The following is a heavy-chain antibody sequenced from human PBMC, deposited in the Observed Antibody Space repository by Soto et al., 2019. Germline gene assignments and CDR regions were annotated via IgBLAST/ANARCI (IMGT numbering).Heavy chain of an antibody. J-gene: IGHJ4*02. V-gene: IGHV3-21*06. CDR2: ISSTTNYI. Sequence: GGSLRLSCAASGFIFSNYNMNWVRQAPGKGLEWVSSISSTTNYIYYRDSMKGRFTISRDNAKNSLYLEMNSLRAEDTAVYYCARESEDLTSNFDYWGQGTLVTVSS. CDR3: ARESEDLTSNFDY. CDR1: GFIFSNYN.